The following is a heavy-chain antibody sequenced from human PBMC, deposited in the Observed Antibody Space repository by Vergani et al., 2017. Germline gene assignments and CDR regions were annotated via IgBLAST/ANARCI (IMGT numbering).Heavy chain of an antibody. J-gene: IGHJ4*02. CDR2: INPSGGHT. Sequence: QVQVVQSGAEVKKSGASVKVSCKTSGYTFSNYYMHWVRQAPGQGLEWMGIINPSGGHTNYAQKFQGRVTMTRDTSTSTAYMELSSLRSEDTAVYYCARDDCSGGSCYEDGYWGQGTLVTVSS. CDR1: GYTFSNYY. D-gene: IGHD2-15*01. CDR3: ARDDCSGGSCYEDGY. V-gene: IGHV1-46*01.